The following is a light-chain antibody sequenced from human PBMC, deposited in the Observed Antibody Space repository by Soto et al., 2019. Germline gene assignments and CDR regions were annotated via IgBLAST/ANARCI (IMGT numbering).Light chain of an antibody. CDR1: QTVRNNY. V-gene: IGKV3-20*01. CDR2: DAS. Sequence: TLSLSPGERATLSCRASQTVRNNYLAWYQQKPGQAPRLLIYDASSRATGIPDRFSGGGSGTDFTLTISRLEPEDFAVYYCLRYKSYPLTFGGVTQVDI. CDR3: LRYKSYPLT. J-gene: IGKJ4*01.